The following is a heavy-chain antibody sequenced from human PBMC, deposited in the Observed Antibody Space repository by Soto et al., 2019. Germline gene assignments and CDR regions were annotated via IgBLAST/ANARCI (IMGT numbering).Heavy chain of an antibody. Sequence: QVQLVESGGGVVQPGRSLRLSCAASGFTFSSYGRHWVRQAPGKGLEWVAVIWYDGSNKYYADSVKGRFTISRDNSKNTLYLQMNSLRAEDTAVYYCARDRAAAGTGLFDYWGQGTLVTVSS. J-gene: IGHJ4*02. CDR1: GFTFSSYG. D-gene: IGHD6-13*01. CDR3: ARDRAAAGTGLFDY. V-gene: IGHV3-33*01. CDR2: IWYDGSNK.